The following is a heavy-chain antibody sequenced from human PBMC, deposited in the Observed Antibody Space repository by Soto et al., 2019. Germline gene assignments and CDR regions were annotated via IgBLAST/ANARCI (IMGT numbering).Heavy chain of an antibody. CDR1: RGSISSGTNY. CDR3: ARHEAVWYFDS. Sequence: PSETLSLTCTVSRGSISSGTNYWAWIRQPPGKGLEWIANIYYSGSTFYNPSLKSRVTISLDTSKNQFSLKLRSVTAADTAVYYCARHEAVWYFDSWGQGTLVTVSS. CDR2: IYYSGST. J-gene: IGHJ4*02. V-gene: IGHV4-39*01. D-gene: IGHD1-20*01.